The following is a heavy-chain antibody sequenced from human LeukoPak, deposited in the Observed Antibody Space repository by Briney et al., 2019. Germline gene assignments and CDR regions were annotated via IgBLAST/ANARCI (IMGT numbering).Heavy chain of an antibody. CDR3: ARQTHYSSSSAFDI. J-gene: IGHJ3*02. V-gene: IGHV4-39*01. Sequence: SETLSLTCTVSGGSISSSSYYWGWIRQPPGKGLEWIGSIYYSGSTYYNPSLKSRVTISVDTSKNQFSLKLSSVTAADTAVYYCARQTHYSSSSAFDIWGQGTMVTVSS. D-gene: IGHD6-6*01. CDR2: IYYSGST. CDR1: GGSISSSSYY.